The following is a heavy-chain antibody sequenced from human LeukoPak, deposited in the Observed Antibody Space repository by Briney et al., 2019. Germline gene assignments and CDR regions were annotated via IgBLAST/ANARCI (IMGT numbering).Heavy chain of an antibody. CDR2: LSHSGSS. D-gene: IGHD6-13*01. J-gene: IGHJ5*02. V-gene: IGHV4-38-2*02. CDR3: ARAGLGIATKFDP. CDR1: GYSISSGYY. Sequence: SETLSLTCTVSGYSISSGYYWDWIRQPPGKGLEWIGTLSHSGSSYYNPSLKSRVTISVDTSKNQFSLKLSSVTAADTAVYYCARAGLGIATKFDPWGQGTLVTVSS.